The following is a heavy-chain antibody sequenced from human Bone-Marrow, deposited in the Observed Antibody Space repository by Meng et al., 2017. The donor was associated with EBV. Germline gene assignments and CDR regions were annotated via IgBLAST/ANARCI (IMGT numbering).Heavy chain of an antibody. CDR3: AREAPDGYNPMPPVY. V-gene: IGHV7-4-1*02. D-gene: IGHD5-24*01. J-gene: IGHJ4*02. CDR1: GYTFTSYA. CDR2: VNTNTGNP. Sequence: QLHLGQAGSELKKPGASVKFSCKASGYTFTSYAMNWVRQAPGQGLEWMGWVNTNTGNPTYAQGFTGRFVFSLDTSVSTAYLQISSLKAEDTAVYYCAREAPDGYNPMPPVYWGQGTLVTVSS.